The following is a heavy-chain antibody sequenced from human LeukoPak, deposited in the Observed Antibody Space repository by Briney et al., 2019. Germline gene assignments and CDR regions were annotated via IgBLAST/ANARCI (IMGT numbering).Heavy chain of an antibody. V-gene: IGHV4-34*01. J-gene: IGHJ3*01. CDR2: INHGGST. Sequence: PSETLSLTCAVYGGSFSGYYWSWIRQPPGKGLEWIGEINHGGSTNYNPSLKSRVTISVDTSKNQFSLKLSSVAAADTAVYYCARRRPSHDAFDVWGQGTMVTVSS. CDR3: ARRRPSHDAFDV. CDR1: GGSFSGYY.